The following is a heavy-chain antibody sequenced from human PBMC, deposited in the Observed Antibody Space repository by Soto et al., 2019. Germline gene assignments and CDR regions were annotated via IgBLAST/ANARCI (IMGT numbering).Heavy chain of an antibody. CDR3: AREISSGYYPHYNIDV. CDR1: GFTFSTYP. CDR2: ISFDGNNK. V-gene: IGHV3-30-3*01. Sequence: QVQLVESGGGVVQPGRSLRLSCAASGFTFSTYPMHWVRQAPGKGLEWVALISFDGNNKYYTDSVKGRFTISRDNSINTLYLQMNSLRPGDTAVYYCAREISSGYYPHYNIDVWGQGTTVTVSS. D-gene: IGHD3-22*01. J-gene: IGHJ6*02.